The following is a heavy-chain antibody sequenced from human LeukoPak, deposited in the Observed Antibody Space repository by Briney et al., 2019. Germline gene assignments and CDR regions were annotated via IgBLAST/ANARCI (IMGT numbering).Heavy chain of an antibody. D-gene: IGHD6-19*01. J-gene: IGHJ4*02. Sequence: SETLSLTCTVSGGSLSSYYWSWVRQPPGKGLEWIGYIYYSGSTNYNPSLKSRVTISVDTSKNQFSLKLSSVTAADTAVYYCARRNSSGWYTSHFDYWGQGTLVTVSS. CDR3: ARRNSSGWYTSHFDY. V-gene: IGHV4-59*01. CDR2: IYYSGST. CDR1: GGSLSSYY.